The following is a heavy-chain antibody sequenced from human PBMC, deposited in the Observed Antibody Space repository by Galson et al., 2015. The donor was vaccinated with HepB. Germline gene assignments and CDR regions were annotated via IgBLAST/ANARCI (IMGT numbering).Heavy chain of an antibody. CDR3: VRELVVVTAMSYFYGMDV. V-gene: IGHV3-48*03. D-gene: IGHD2-21*02. J-gene: IGHJ6*02. CDR1: GFTFRSYE. CDR2: ISTTGDTT. Sequence: SLRLSCAASGFTFRSYEMNWVRQAPGKGLEWVSYISTTGDTTHYADSVEGLFTISTDNAQNSLSLQMTRLRAEDTAVYYCVRELVVVTAMSYFYGMDVWGPGTTVTVSS.